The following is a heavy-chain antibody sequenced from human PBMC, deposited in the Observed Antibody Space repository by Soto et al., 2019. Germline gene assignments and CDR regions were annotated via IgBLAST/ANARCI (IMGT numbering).Heavy chain of an antibody. CDR3: AGDPHEWEAAGTGLY. CDR1: GYTFTSYG. V-gene: IGHV1-18*01. CDR2: ISAYNGNT. D-gene: IGHD6-13*01. J-gene: IGHJ4*02. Sequence: QVQLVQSGAEVKKPGASVKVSCKASGYTFTSYGISWVRQAPGQGLEWMGWISAYNGNTNYAQKLQVRGTMTRDTSTSTAYMELRGLRSDDTAVYYCAGDPHEWEAAGTGLYWGQGTLVTVSS.